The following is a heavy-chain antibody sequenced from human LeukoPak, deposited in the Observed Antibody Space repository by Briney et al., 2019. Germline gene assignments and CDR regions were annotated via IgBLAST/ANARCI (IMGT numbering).Heavy chain of an antibody. V-gene: IGHV4-34*01. D-gene: IGHD3-3*01. Sequence: SETLSLTCAVYGGSFSRYLWSWIRQPPGKGLEWIGEINHSGSTNYNPSLKSRVTISVDTSKNQFSLKLSSVTAADTAVYYCARGSNFWSGYYGRDYFDYWGQGTLVTVSS. CDR3: ARGSNFWSGYYGRDYFDY. CDR1: GGSFSRYL. CDR2: INHSGST. J-gene: IGHJ4*02.